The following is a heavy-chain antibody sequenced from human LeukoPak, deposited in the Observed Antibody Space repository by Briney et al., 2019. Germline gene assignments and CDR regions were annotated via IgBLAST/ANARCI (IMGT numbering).Heavy chain of an antibody. J-gene: IGHJ4*02. CDR1: GGSISSSSYY. V-gene: IGHV4-39*01. CDR3: ARVTYYYDSSGPYYFDY. Sequence: PSETLSLTCTVSGGSISSSSYYWGWIRQPPGRGLEWIGSIYYSGSTYYNPSLKSRVTISVDTSKNQFSLKLSSVTAADTAVYYCARVTYYYDSSGPYYFDYWRQATQVTVPS. D-gene: IGHD3-22*01. CDR2: IYYSGST.